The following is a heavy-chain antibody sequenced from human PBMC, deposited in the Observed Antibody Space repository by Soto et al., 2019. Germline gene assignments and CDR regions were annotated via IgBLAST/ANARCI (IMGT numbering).Heavy chain of an antibody. V-gene: IGHV3-30-3*01. J-gene: IGHJ6*02. CDR2: ISYDGSNK. D-gene: IGHD1-1*01. Sequence: QVQLVESGGGVVQPGRSLRLSCAASGFTFSNNAMDWVRQAPGKGLEWVAVISYDGSNKYIAESVKGRFTISRDNSKNPLFLQMNSLRAEDRAVYYCARGTTTSVFSAMDVWGQGTTVTVSS. CDR3: ARGTTTSVFSAMDV. CDR1: GFTFSNNA.